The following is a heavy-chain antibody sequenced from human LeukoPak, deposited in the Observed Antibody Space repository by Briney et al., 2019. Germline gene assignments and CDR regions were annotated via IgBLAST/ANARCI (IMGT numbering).Heavy chain of an antibody. D-gene: IGHD3-3*01. V-gene: IGHV1-18*01. CDR3: ARVYYDYWSGYEYDAFDI. CDR2: ISAYNGNT. CDR1: GYTFTSYG. J-gene: IGHJ3*02. Sequence: GASVKVSCKASGYTFTSYGISWVRQAPGQGLEWMGWISAYNGNTNYAQKLQGRATMTTDTSTSTAYMELRSLRSDDTAVYYCARVYYDYWSGYEYDAFDIWGQGTMVTVSS.